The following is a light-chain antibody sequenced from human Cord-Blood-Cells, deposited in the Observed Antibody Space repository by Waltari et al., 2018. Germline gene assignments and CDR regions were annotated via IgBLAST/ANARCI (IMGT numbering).Light chain of an antibody. CDR2: CAS. Sequence: EIVMTQSPATLSVSPGERATLSCRASQSVSSNLAWYQQKPGQAPRLLFYCASNRATGIPARFSGSGSGTEFTLTISSLQSEDFAVYYCQQYNNWPYSFGQGTKLEIK. V-gene: IGKV3-15*01. CDR1: QSVSSN. J-gene: IGKJ2*03. CDR3: QQYNNWPYS.